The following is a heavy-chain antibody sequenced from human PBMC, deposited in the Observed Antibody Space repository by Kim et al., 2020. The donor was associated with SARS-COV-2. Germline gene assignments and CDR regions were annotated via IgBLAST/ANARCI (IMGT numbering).Heavy chain of an antibody. D-gene: IGHD3-9*01. CDR3: AIGRYFDWLYPNWYFDL. CDR1: GYSFTSYW. J-gene: IGHJ2*01. V-gene: IGHV5-10-1*01. CDR2: IDPSDSYT. Sequence: GESLKISCKGSGYSFTSYWISWVRQMPGKGLEWMGRIDPSDSYTNYSPSFQGHVTISADKSISTAYLQWSSLKASDTAMYYCAIGRYFDWLYPNWYFDLWGRGTLVTVSS.